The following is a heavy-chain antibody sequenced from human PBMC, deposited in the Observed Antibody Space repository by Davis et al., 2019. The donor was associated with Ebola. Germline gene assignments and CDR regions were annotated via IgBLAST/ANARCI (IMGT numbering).Heavy chain of an antibody. D-gene: IGHD2-2*01. V-gene: IGHV3-15*01. Sequence: GESLKISCAASGFTFSNAWMSWVRQAPGKGLEWVGRIKSKTDGGTTDYAAPVKGRFTISKDDSKNTLYLQMNSLKTEDTAVYYCTTQYCSSTSCHSYYYYYYGMDVWGQGTTVTVSS. CDR2: IKSKTDGGTT. CDR1: GFTFSNAW. J-gene: IGHJ6*02. CDR3: TTQYCSSTSCHSYYYYYYGMDV.